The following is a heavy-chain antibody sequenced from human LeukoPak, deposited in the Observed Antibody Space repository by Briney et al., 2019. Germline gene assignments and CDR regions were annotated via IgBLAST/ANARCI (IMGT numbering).Heavy chain of an antibody. CDR2: MNPNSGNT. CDR3: ATGVAVVASTDS. CDR1: GNTFTSYD. V-gene: IGHV1-8*01. J-gene: IGHJ5*01. D-gene: IGHD2-15*01. Sequence: ASVKVSCKASGNTFTSYDINWVRRAPGQGLEWMGWMNPNSGNTGYAQKFQGRVTMTRNTAMSTAYMELSSLRFEDTAVYYCATGVAVVASTDSWGQGTLVTVSS.